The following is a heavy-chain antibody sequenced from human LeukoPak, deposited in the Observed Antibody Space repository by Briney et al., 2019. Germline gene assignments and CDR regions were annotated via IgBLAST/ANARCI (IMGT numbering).Heavy chain of an antibody. CDR1: GYTFTGYY. V-gene: IGHV1-8*03. J-gene: IGHJ4*02. CDR3: AREDYYDSGSNDY. CDR2: MNPNSGNT. Sequence: ASVKVSCKASGYTFTGYYMHWVRQAPGQGLEWMGWMNPNSGNTAYAQKFQGRVTITRNTSISTAYMELSSLRSEDTAVYYCAREDYYDSGSNDYWGQGTLVTVSS. D-gene: IGHD3-22*01.